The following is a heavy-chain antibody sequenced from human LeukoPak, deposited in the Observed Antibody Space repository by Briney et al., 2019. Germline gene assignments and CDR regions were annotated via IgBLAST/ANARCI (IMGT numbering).Heavy chain of an antibody. V-gene: IGHV4-34*01. CDR1: GFTVSSNY. D-gene: IGHD3-3*01. CDR3: ARQTYDFWSGYRRGGTNWFDP. Sequence: GSLRLSCAASGFTVSSNYMSWVRQPPGKGLEWIGEINHSGSTNYNPSLKSRVTISVDTSKNQFSLKLSSVTAADTAVYYCARQTYDFWSGYRRGGTNWFDPWGQGTLVTVSS. J-gene: IGHJ5*02. CDR2: INHSGST.